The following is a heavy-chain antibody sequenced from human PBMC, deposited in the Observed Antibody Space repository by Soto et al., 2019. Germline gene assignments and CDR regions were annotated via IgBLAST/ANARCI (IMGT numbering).Heavy chain of an antibody. V-gene: IGHV1-69*12. J-gene: IGHJ6*02. D-gene: IGHD5-18*01. CDR1: GGTFSSYA. CDR2: IIPIFGAA. Sequence: QVQLVQPGAEVKKPGSSVKVSCKASGGTFSSYAISWVRQAPGQGLEWMGGIIPIFGAANYAQKFQGRVTLTADESTSTAFMELSSLRSEDTPVYYCASGDTAIATVFYYGMDVWGQGTTVTVSS. CDR3: ASGDTAIATVFYYGMDV.